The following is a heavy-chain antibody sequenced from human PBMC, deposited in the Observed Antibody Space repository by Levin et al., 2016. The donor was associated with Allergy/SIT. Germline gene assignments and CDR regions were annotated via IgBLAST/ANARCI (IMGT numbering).Heavy chain of an antibody. J-gene: IGHJ6*02. CDR1: GFSLSTSGVG. V-gene: IGHV2-5*02. Sequence: SGPTLVKPTQTLTLTCTFSGFSLSTSGVGVGWIRQPPGKALEWLALIYWDDDKRYSPSLKSRLTITKDTSKNQVVLTMTNMDPVDTATYYCARETSGHKDPQYYYYGMDVWGQGTTVTVSS. CDR3: ARETSGHKDPQYYYYGMDV. D-gene: IGHD3-10*01. CDR2: IYWDDDK.